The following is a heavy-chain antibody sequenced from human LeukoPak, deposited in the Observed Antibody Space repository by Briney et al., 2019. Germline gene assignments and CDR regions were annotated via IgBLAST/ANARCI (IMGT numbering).Heavy chain of an antibody. CDR1: GGSISSYY. J-gene: IGHJ6*02. V-gene: IGHV4-59*01. CDR3: ARTFSESYYYYGMDV. D-gene: IGHD1-26*01. Sequence: TSETLSLTCTVSGGSISSYYWSWIRQPPGKGLEWIGYVYYSGRTNYNPSLKSRVTISVDTSKNQFSLKLSSVIAADTAVYYCARTFSESYYYYGMDVWGQGTTVTVSS. CDR2: VYYSGRT.